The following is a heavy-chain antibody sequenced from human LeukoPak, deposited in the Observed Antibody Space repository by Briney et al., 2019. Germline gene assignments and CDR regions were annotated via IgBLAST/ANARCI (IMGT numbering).Heavy chain of an antibody. CDR1: GFTFSSYD. CDR3: AKFDLTTDTDY. CDR2: IGTAGDT. D-gene: IGHD1-1*01. Sequence: GGSLRLSCAASGFTFSSYDMHWVRQATGKGLEWVSAIGTAGDTYYPGSVKGRFTISRENAKNSLYLQMNSLRAEDTAVYYCAKFDLTTDTDYWGQGTLVTVSS. V-gene: IGHV3-13*01. J-gene: IGHJ4*02.